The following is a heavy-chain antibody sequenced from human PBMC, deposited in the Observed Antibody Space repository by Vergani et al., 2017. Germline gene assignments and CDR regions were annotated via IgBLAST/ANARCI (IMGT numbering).Heavy chain of an antibody. Sequence: QLQLQESGPGLVKPSETLSLTCTVSGGSISSRSYYWGWIRQPPGKGLEWIGSIYYSGSTYYNPSLKSRVTISVDTSKNQFSLKLSSVTAADTAVYYCASASIEFWSVYYYYYYGMDVWGQGP. J-gene: IGHJ6*02. CDR3: ASASIEFWSVYYYYYYGMDV. D-gene: IGHD3-3*01. CDR1: GGSISSRSYY. V-gene: IGHV4-39*07. CDR2: IYYSGST.